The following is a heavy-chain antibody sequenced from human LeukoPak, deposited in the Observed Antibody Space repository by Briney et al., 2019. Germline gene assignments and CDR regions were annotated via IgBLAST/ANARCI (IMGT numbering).Heavy chain of an antibody. CDR2: IRYDGSNK. Sequence: GGSLRLSCTAYGFTFSSYGMHWVRQAPGKGLEWVAFIRYDGSNKYYADSVKGRFTISRDNSKNTLYLQMNSLRAEDTAVYYCAKRGNVDTAMAKDYWGQGTLVTVSS. J-gene: IGHJ4*02. CDR1: GFTFSSYG. CDR3: AKRGNVDTAMAKDY. D-gene: IGHD5-18*01. V-gene: IGHV3-30*02.